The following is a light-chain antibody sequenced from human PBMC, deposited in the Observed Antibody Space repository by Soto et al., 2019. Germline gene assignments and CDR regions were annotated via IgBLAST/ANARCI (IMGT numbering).Light chain of an antibody. CDR2: RNN. V-gene: IGLV1-47*01. CDR1: SSNIGSNY. CDR3: AAWDDSLSGPV. J-gene: IGLJ3*02. Sequence: QSVLTQPPSASGTPGQRVTISCSGSSSNIGSNYVYWYQQLPGTAPKLLIYRNNHRPSGVPDRFSGSKSGTSASLAISGLRSEDEADDYCAAWDDSLSGPVFGGGTKLTVL.